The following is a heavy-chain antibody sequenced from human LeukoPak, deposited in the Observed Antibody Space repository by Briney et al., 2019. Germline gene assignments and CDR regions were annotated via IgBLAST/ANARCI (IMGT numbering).Heavy chain of an antibody. Sequence: GGSLRLSSAASGFTFSSYWMSWVRQAPGKGLEWVANIKQDGSEKYYVDSVKGRFTISRDNAKNSLYLQMNSLRAEDTAVYYCARDEVAAYSSGWYDYYYYGMDVWGQGTTVTVSS. CDR1: GFTFSSYW. J-gene: IGHJ6*02. CDR2: IKQDGSEK. CDR3: ARDEVAAYSSGWYDYYYYGMDV. D-gene: IGHD6-19*01. V-gene: IGHV3-7*01.